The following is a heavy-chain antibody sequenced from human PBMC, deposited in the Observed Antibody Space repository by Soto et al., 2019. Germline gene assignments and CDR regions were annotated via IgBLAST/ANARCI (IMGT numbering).Heavy chain of an antibody. J-gene: IGHJ4*02. Sequence: ASVKVSCKASGYTFTSYAMHWVRQAPGQRLEWMGWINAGNGNTKYSQKFQGRVTITRDTSASTAYMELSSLRSEDTAVYYCARPGNYGSGSYLYYFDYWGQGTLVTVSS. CDR1: GYTFTSYA. CDR3: ARPGNYGSGSYLYYFDY. CDR2: INAGNGNT. D-gene: IGHD3-10*01. V-gene: IGHV1-3*01.